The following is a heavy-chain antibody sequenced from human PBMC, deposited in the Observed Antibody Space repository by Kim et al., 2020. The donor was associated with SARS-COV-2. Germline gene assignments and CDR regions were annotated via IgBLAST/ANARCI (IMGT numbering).Heavy chain of an antibody. Sequence: SETLSLTCTVSGGSISSSSYYWGWIRQPPGKGLEWIGSIYYSGSTYYNPSLKSRVTISVDTSKNQFSLKLSSVTAADTAVYYCAREELPGPVFDYWGQGTLLTVSS. CDR1: GGSISSSSYY. J-gene: IGHJ4*02. CDR3: AREELPGPVFDY. CDR2: IYYSGST. D-gene: IGHD1-26*01. V-gene: IGHV4-39*07.